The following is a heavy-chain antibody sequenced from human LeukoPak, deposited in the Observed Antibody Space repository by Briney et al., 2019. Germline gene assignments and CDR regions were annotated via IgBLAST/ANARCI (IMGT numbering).Heavy chain of an antibody. V-gene: IGHV3-23*01. CDR1: GFIFRSYV. CDR3: AKGDSGYGYFDY. Sequence: GGSLRLSCAASGFIFRSYVMSWVRQAPGKGLEWVSTISSTGGSTFHVDSVKGRFTISRDNSKNTLYLQMNSLRAEDTAVYYCAKGDSGYGYFDYWGQGTLVTVSS. D-gene: IGHD5-12*01. CDR2: ISSTGGST. J-gene: IGHJ4*02.